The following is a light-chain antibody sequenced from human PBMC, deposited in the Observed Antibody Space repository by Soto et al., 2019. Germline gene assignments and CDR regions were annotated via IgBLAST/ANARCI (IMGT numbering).Light chain of an antibody. V-gene: IGKV1-39*01. CDR1: QSISSY. Sequence: DIQMTQSPSSLSASVGDRVTITCRASQSISSYLNWYQQKPGKAPKLLIYAASTFPGRFSVSGSGTDFTLTISNLQPEDSATYYCQQSCSTVWTFGQGTKLEIK. CDR2: AAS. CDR3: QQSCSTVWT. J-gene: IGKJ2*01.